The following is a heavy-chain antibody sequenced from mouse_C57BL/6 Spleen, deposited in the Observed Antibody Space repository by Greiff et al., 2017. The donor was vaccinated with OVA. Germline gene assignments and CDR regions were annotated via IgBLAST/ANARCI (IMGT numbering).Heavy chain of an antibody. J-gene: IGHJ2*01. CDR2: ISSGSSTI. Sequence: EVKLMESGGGLVKPGGSLKLSCAASGFTFSDYGMHWVRQAPEKGLEWVAYISSGSSTIYYADTVKGRFTISRDNAKNTLFLQMTSLRSEDTAMYYCARGNSNYAYFDYWGQGTTLTVSS. D-gene: IGHD2-5*01. CDR3: ARGNSNYAYFDY. CDR1: GFTFSDYG. V-gene: IGHV5-17*01.